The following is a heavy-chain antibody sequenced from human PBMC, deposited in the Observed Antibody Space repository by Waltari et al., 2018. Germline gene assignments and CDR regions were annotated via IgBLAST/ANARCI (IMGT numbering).Heavy chain of an antibody. CDR2: IYYSGST. Sequence: QVQLQESGPGLVKPSETLSLTCTVSGGSISSYYWSWIRQPPGKGLEWIGYIYYSGSTTYNPTLKSRVTISVDTSKNQFSLKLSSVTAADTAVYYCARDLRVWGQGTMVTVSS. CDR1: GGSISSYY. J-gene: IGHJ3*01. V-gene: IGHV4-59*01. CDR3: ARDLRV.